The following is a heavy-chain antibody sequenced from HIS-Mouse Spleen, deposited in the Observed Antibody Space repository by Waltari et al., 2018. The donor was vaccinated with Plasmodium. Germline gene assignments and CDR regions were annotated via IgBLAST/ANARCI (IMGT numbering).Heavy chain of an antibody. CDR2: IDYSGSP. Sequence: QVQLQESGPGLVKPSETLSLTCTVSGGSISSYYWSWIRQPPGKGLEWIGYIDYSGSPNYNPALKSRVTISADTSKNQCALKLSSVTAADTAVYYCARLRYSYGYFDYWGQGTLVTVSS. J-gene: IGHJ4*02. V-gene: IGHV4-59*08. CDR1: GGSISSYY. CDR3: ARLRYSYGYFDY. D-gene: IGHD5-18*01.